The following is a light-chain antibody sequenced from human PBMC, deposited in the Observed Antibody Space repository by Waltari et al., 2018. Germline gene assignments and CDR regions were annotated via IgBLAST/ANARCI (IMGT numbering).Light chain of an antibody. Sequence: DIVVTQSPLSLPVTPGEPASISCRSSQSLLHSNGYNYLDWYLQKPGQSPQLLLYVGSSRASGVPDRFSGSGSGTDFTLKISRVEAEDVGVYYCMQSLRTLWTFGQGTKVEIK. V-gene: IGKV2-28*01. CDR3: MQSLRTLWT. J-gene: IGKJ1*01. CDR2: VGS. CDR1: QSLLHSNGYNY.